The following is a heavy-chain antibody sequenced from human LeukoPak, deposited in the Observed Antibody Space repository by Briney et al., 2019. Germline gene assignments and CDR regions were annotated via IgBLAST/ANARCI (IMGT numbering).Heavy chain of an antibody. Sequence: SETLSLTCTVSGGSISSYYWSWIRQPPGKGLEWIGYIYYSGSTYYNPSLKSRVTISVDTSKNQFSLKLSSVTAADTAVYYCARVKGDYYDSSGYYSDYWGQGTLVTVSS. CDR1: GGSISSYY. D-gene: IGHD3-22*01. CDR3: ARVKGDYYDSSGYYSDY. J-gene: IGHJ4*02. V-gene: IGHV4-59*12. CDR2: IYYSGST.